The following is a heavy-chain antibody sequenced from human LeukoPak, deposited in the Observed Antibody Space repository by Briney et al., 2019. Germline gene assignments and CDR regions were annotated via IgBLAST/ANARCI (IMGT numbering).Heavy chain of an antibody. CDR2: IYYSGST. CDR1: GGSISSYY. Sequence: SETLSLTCTVSGGSISSYYWSWIRQPPGKGLEWIGYIYYSGSTNYNPSLKSRVTISVDTSKNQFSLKLSSVTAADTAVYYCARVGGFYDFWSGFSYWGQGTLVTVSS. CDR3: ARVGGFYDFWSGFSY. V-gene: IGHV4-59*01. J-gene: IGHJ4*02. D-gene: IGHD3-3*01.